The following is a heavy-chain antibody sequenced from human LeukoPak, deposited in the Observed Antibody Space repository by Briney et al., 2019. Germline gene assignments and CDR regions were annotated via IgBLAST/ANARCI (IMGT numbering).Heavy chain of an antibody. V-gene: IGHV1-24*01. J-gene: IGHJ4*02. D-gene: IGHD2-2*01. CDR2: FDPEDGET. CDR1: GYTFTSYY. CDR3: ATDGVPAAMVPNRLFDY. Sequence: ASVKVSCKASGYTFTSYYMHWVRQAPGKGLEWMGGFDPEDGETIYAQKFQGRVTMTEDTSTDTAYMELSSLRSEDTAVYYCATDGVPAAMVPNRLFDYWGQGTLVTVSS.